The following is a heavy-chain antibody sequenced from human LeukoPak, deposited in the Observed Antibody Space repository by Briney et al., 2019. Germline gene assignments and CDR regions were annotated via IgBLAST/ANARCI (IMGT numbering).Heavy chain of an antibody. V-gene: IGHV3-23*01. D-gene: IGHD1-7*01. CDR3: AKIRVIFNWNYAYYFDY. CDR2: ISGRGGST. Sequence: GGTLRLSCAASGFTFSSYGMSWVRQAPGKGLEWVSAISGRGGSTDYADSVKGRFTISRDNSKNTLYLQMNSLRAEDTAVYYCAKIRVIFNWNYAYYFDYWGQGSLVTVSS. CDR1: GFTFSSYG. J-gene: IGHJ4*02.